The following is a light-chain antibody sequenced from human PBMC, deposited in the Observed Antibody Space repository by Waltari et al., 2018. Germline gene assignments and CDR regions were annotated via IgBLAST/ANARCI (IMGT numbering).Light chain of an antibody. J-gene: IGLJ2*01. CDR2: AVS. CDR3: SSYAGSSKGV. CDR1: SSDVGNYKR. Sequence: QSALTQPASASGSPGQSITISCTGTSSDVGNYKRVSWYQQHPGKAPKLMIYAVSKRPSGVSYRFSGSKSGDMASLTISGLQPEDEAEYFCSSYAGSSKGVFGGGTKVTVL. V-gene: IGLV2-23*02.